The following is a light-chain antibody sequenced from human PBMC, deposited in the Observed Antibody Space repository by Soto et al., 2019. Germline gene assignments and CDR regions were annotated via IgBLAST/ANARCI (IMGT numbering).Light chain of an antibody. Sequence: QSALTQPPSASGSPGQSVTISCTGSSSDVGGYEYVSWYQQHPGKAPKLIIYEVIKRPSGVPDRFSGSKSGNTASLTVSGLQAEDEADYYCSSYAGSSTYVFGTGTKLTVL. CDR1: SSDVGGYEY. CDR2: EVI. V-gene: IGLV2-8*01. CDR3: SSYAGSSTYV. J-gene: IGLJ1*01.